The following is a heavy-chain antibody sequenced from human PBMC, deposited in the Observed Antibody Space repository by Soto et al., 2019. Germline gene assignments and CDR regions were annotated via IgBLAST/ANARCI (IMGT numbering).Heavy chain of an antibody. CDR2: IYYSGST. CDR1: GGSISSYY. J-gene: IGHJ6*02. D-gene: IGHD2-21*02. Sequence: PSETLSLTCTVSGGSISSYYWSWIRQPPGKGLEWIGYIYYSGSTNYNPSLKSRVTISVDTSKNQFSLKLSSVTAADTAVYYCARDGPGYGGNSEFYGMDVWGQGTTVTVSS. V-gene: IGHV4-59*01. CDR3: ARDGPGYGGNSEFYGMDV.